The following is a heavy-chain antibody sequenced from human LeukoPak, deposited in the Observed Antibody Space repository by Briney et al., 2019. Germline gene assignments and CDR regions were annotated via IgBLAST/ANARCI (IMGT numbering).Heavy chain of an antibody. D-gene: IGHD1-26*01. CDR1: GYTFTSYY. Sequence: GASVKVSCKASGYTFTSYYMHWVRQAPGQGLEWMGIINPSDGSTSYAQKFQGRVTMTRDTSTSTVYMELSSLRSEDTAVYYCARSLPWDWFDPWGQGTLVTVSS. J-gene: IGHJ5*02. V-gene: IGHV1-46*01. CDR3: ARSLPWDWFDP. CDR2: INPSDGST.